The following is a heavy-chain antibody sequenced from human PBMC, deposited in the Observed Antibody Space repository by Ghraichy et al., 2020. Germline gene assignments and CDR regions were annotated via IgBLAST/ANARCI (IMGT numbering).Heavy chain of an antibody. V-gene: IGHV3-43*02. D-gene: IGHD2-2*01. Sequence: ALISGAGATHYSDSVTGRFAISRDNSKNSLYLQMNSLTTEDTAFYYCFASRSASWTPFDYWGQG. CDR2: ISGAGAT. J-gene: IGHJ4*02. CDR3: FASRSASWTPFDY.